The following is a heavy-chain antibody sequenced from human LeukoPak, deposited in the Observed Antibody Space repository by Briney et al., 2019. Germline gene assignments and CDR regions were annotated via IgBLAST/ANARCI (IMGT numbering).Heavy chain of an antibody. CDR3: AKDPAGRNPPYYFDY. CDR2: IKQDGSEK. D-gene: IGHD4-23*01. Sequence: PGGSLRLSCAASGFTFSSYWMSWVRQAPGKGLEWVANIKQDGSEKYYVDSVKGRFTISRDNAKNSLYLQMNSLRAEDTAMYYCAKDPAGRNPPYYFDYWGQGTLVTVSS. CDR1: GFTFSSYW. V-gene: IGHV3-7*03. J-gene: IGHJ4*02.